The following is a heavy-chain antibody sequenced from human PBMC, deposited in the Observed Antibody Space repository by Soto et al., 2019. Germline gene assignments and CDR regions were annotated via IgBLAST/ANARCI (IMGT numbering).Heavy chain of an antibody. CDR1: RAFINSGGFY. CDR2: IFHSGST. CDR3: VRGGIAGHWFDP. D-gene: IGHD2-15*01. V-gene: IGHV4-31*03. Sequence: QVQLQESGPGLVKPTQTLSLTCSVSRAFINSGGFYYSWIRQPPGKGLEWLGYIFHSGSTLYNPSLRGRLTLSADTFRHQLSLSLTSVTAAYTAAYYCVRGGIAGHWFDPWGQGILVTVTS. J-gene: IGHJ5*02.